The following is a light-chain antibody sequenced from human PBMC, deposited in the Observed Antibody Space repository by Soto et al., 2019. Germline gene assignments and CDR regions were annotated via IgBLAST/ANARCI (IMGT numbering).Light chain of an antibody. V-gene: IGKV3-20*01. Sequence: EIVLTQSPGTLSLSPGERATLSCRASQSVSSSYLAWYLQKPGQAPRLLIYGTSSRATGIPDRFSGSGSGTDFTLTISRLEPEDFAVYYCQQYVSSPPRYTFGQGTKLEIK. CDR3: QQYVSSPPRYT. CDR1: QSVSSSY. CDR2: GTS. J-gene: IGKJ2*01.